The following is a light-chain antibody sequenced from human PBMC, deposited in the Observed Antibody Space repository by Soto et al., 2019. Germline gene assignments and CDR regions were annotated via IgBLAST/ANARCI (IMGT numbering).Light chain of an antibody. Sequence: FMLTQPHSVSESPGKTVTISCTRSSGSIGSNSVQWYQQRPGSAPTTVIYEDDQRPCGVPNRFAGSIDRSSNSASLTISGLQTEDEADYYCQSYDTHTVVFGGGTKLTVL. CDR1: SGSIGSNS. V-gene: IGLV6-57*04. CDR3: QSYDTHTVV. J-gene: IGLJ2*01. CDR2: EDD.